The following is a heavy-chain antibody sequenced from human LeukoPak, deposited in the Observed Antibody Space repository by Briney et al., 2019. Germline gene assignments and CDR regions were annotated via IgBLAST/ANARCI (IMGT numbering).Heavy chain of an antibody. CDR2: IEQDGSEK. CDR1: GFTFSNYW. V-gene: IGHV3-7*01. CDR3: ARPSVLGPNTDY. J-gene: IGHJ4*02. D-gene: IGHD4/OR15-4a*01. Sequence: GGSLRLSCAASGFTFSNYWMSWVRQTLGKGLEWVASIEQDGSEKYYVDSVKGRFTISRDNAKNSLLLQMNSLRADDTAVYYCARPSVLGPNTDYWGQGTLATVSS.